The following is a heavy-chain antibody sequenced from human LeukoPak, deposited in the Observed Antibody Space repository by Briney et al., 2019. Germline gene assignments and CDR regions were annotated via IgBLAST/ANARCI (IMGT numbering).Heavy chain of an antibody. CDR1: GFTFSSYS. CDR3: AREVYCSHTTCYYFDY. CDR2: ISDSSRYI. V-gene: IGHV3-21*01. J-gene: IGHJ4*02. Sequence: PGGSLRLSCAASGFTFSSYSMNWVRQAPGKGLEWVSSISDSSRYIFYADSVKGRFTISRDNAKNSLYLQMNSLRAEDTAVYYCAREVYCSHTTCYYFDYWDLGTLVTVSS. D-gene: IGHD2/OR15-2a*01.